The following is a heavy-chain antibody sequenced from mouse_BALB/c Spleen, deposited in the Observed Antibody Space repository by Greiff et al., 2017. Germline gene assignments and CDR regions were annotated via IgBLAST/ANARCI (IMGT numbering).Heavy chain of an antibody. D-gene: IGHD1-1*01. CDR2: IRLKSNNYAT. CDR1: GFTFSNYW. J-gene: IGHJ3*01. Sequence: EVKLEESGGGLVQPGGSMKLSCVASGFTFSNYWMNWVRQSPEKGLEWVAEIRLKSNNYATHYAESVKGRFTISRDDSKSSVYLQMNNLRAEDTGIYYCTRNYGSSFFAYWGQGTLVTVSA. CDR3: TRNYGSSFFAY. V-gene: IGHV6-6*02.